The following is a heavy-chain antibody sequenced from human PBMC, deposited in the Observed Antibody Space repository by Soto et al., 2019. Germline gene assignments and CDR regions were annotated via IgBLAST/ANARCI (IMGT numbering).Heavy chain of an antibody. CDR1: GGSFSGYY. CDR2: INHSGST. J-gene: IGHJ6*02. CDR3: ARGPGYSYGHYYYYYYGMDV. V-gene: IGHV4-34*01. D-gene: IGHD5-18*01. Sequence: PSETLSLTCAVYGGSFSGYYWSWIRQPPGKGLEWIGEINHSGSTNYNPSLKSRVTISVDTSRNQFSLKLSSVTAADTAVYYCARGPGYSYGHYYYYYYGMDVWGQGTTGTVSS.